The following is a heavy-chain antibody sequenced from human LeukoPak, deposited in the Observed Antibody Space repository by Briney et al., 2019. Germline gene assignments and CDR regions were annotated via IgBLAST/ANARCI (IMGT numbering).Heavy chain of an antibody. V-gene: IGHV3-74*01. D-gene: IGHD3-9*01. J-gene: IGHJ6*03. CDR3: TRGGFDHNMDV. CDR1: GFSLSRYW. Sequence: TGGSLRLSCAASGFSLSRYWMHWVRQAPGTGLVWVSYIDNDGTDTNYADSVRGRFTVSRDNAKNTLYLQMNGLRAEDTAVYYCTRGGFDHNMDVWGKGTTVT. CDR2: IDNDGTDT.